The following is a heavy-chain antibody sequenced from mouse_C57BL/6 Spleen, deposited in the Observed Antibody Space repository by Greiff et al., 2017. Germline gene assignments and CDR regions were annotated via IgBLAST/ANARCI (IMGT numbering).Heavy chain of an antibody. V-gene: IGHV1-80*01. CDR2: IYPGDGET. J-gene: IGHJ1*03. CDR3: ARGRPAVVDTDWYFGG. Sequence: QVQLQQSGAELVKPGASVKISCKASGYAFSSYWMNWVQQRPGKGLEWIGQIYPGDGETNYNGKFKGMATLTADKSSSTAYMQLSSLTSDDSAVYFGARGRPAVVDTDWYFGGWGTGTTVTVSS. CDR1: GYAFSSYW. D-gene: IGHD5-1-1*01.